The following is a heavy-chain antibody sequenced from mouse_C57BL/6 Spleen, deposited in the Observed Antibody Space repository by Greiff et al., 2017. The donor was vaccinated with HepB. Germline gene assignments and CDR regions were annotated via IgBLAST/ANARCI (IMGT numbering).Heavy chain of an antibody. CDR2: IYPDIGST. D-gene: IGHD2-3*01. Sequence: QVQLQQPGAELVKPGASVKMSCKASGYTFTSYWITWVKQRPGQGLEWIGDIYPDIGSTNYNEKFKSTATLTVDTSSSTAYMQLSSLTSEDSAVYYCATYDGYFAMDYWGQGTSVTVSS. V-gene: IGHV1-55*01. CDR1: GYTFTSYW. CDR3: ATYDGYFAMDY. J-gene: IGHJ4*01.